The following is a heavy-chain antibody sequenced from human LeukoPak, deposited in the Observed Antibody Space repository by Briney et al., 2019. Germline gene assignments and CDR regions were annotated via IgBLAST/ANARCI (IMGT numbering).Heavy chain of an antibody. CDR1: GYTFTSYG. D-gene: IGHD3-9*01. CDR2: INAYNGHT. J-gene: IGHJ4*01. Sequence: ASVKVSCKTSGYTFTSYGISWVRQAPGQGLEWMGWINAYNGHTKYAQKVQGRVTMTTDTSTRTAYMELRSLTFDDTALYYCARDRGVDYDILSGQDSDYWGQGTLVTVSS. V-gene: IGHV1-18*04. CDR3: ARDRGVDYDILSGQDSDY.